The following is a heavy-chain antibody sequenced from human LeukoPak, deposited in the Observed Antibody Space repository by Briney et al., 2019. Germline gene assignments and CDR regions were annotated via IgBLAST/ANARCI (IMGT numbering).Heavy chain of an antibody. V-gene: IGHV3-11*04. CDR3: VRDNPRCCGVIPANIDDY. CDR1: GFTFSDFY. CDR2: INGGGSPI. J-gene: IGHJ4*02. D-gene: IGHD2-21*01. Sequence: GGSLRLSCAASGFTFSDFYMSWLRQAPGKGLEWVSYINGGGSPIFYADSVRGRFTISRDNAKNSLYLQMNSLRAEDTAVYYCVRDNPRCCGVIPANIDDYWGQGTLVTVSS.